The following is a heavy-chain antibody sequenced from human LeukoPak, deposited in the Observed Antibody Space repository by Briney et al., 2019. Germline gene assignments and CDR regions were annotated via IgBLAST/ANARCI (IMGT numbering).Heavy chain of an antibody. D-gene: IGHD3-22*01. J-gene: IGHJ3*02. V-gene: IGHV4-34*01. CDR2: INHSGCT. Sequence: SETLSLTCAVYGGSFSDYYWSWIRQPPGKGLEWIGEINHSGCTNYNPSLKSRVTISVDTSKKQFSLRLSSVTAADTAVYYCAVYDSSALDAFDIWGQGTMVTVSS. CDR3: AVYDSSALDAFDI. CDR1: GGSFSDYY.